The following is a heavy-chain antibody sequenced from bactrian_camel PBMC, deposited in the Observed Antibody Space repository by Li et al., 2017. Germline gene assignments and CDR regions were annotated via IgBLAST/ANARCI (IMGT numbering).Heavy chain of an antibody. CDR3: AADREDDWLKGVCKVVAPRVGY. CDR1: GPTYNNYC. J-gene: IGHJ6*01. Sequence: VQLVESGGDSVQPGGSLRLSCSISGPTYNNYCMGWFRQTPGGARKGIAAIDAGGDTAYVDSVEGRFTISRDNAKNTLYLEMNDLKSSDSAKYYCAADREDDWLKGVCKVVAPRVGYWGQGTQVTVS. CDR2: IDAGGDT. D-gene: IGHD1*01. V-gene: IGHV3S1*01.